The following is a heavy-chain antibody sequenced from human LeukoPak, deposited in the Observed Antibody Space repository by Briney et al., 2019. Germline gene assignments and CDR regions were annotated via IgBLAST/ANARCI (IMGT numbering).Heavy chain of an antibody. CDR3: ARVGMAAAGIVTPYYYYYMDV. Sequence: SETLSLTCTVSGGSISSSSYYWGWIRQPPGKGLEWIGSIYYSGSTNYNPSLKSRVTISVDTSKNQFSLKLSSVTAADTAVYYCARVGMAAAGIVTPYYYYYMDVWGKGTTVTISS. V-gene: IGHV4-39*07. CDR2: IYYSGST. D-gene: IGHD6-13*01. J-gene: IGHJ6*03. CDR1: GGSISSSSYY.